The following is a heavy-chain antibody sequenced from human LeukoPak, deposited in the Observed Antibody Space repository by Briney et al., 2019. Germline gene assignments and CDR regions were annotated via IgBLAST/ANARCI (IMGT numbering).Heavy chain of an antibody. Sequence: GASVKVSCKASGYTFTGSYMDWVRQAPGQGLEWMGRINPNSGGTSYVQKFQGRVTITRDMSTSTAYMELSSLRSEDTAVYYCAAGRGHYWGQGTLVTVSS. CDR2: INPNSGGT. J-gene: IGHJ4*02. V-gene: IGHV1-2*06. CDR3: AAGRGHY. CDR1: GYTFTGSY.